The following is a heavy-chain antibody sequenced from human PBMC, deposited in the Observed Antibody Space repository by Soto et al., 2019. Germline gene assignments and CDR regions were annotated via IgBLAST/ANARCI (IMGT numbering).Heavy chain of an antibody. CDR3: AGASGGAVASNWFDP. D-gene: IGHD6-19*01. V-gene: IGHV1-69*13. J-gene: IGHJ5*02. CDR1: GGTFSSYA. CDR2: IIPIFGTA. Sequence: SVKVSCKASGGTFSSYAISWARQAPGQGLEWMGGIIPIFGTANYAQKFQGRVTITADESTSTAYMELSSLRSEDTAVYYFAGASGGAVASNWFDPCGQGTLVTVSS.